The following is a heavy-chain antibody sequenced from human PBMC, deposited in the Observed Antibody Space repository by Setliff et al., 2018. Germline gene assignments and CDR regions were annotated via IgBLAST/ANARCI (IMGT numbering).Heavy chain of an antibody. CDR2: IIPIFGTA. V-gene: IGHV1-69*13. J-gene: IGHJ5*02. CDR1: GGTFSSYA. Sequence: ASVKVSCKASGGTFSSYAISWVRQAPGQGLEWMGGIIPIFGTANYAQKFQGRVTITADESTSTAYMELSSLRSEDTAVYYCARDMIVDFIRGGGWFDPWGQGTLVTVPQ. CDR3: ARDMIVDFIRGGGWFDP. D-gene: IGHD3-22*01.